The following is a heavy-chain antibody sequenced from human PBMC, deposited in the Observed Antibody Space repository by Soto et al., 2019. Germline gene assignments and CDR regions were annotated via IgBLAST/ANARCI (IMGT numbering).Heavy chain of an antibody. D-gene: IGHD2-21*02. CDR2: IYWDDDK. CDR1: AFSLSTGGVG. Sequence: QITLKESGPTLVKPTQTLTLTCTFSAFSLSTGGVGVSWIRQPPGKALEWLALIYWDDDKRYSPSLRSRLTITTATSKNHVVLTTTNINPVDTATYYCIQSRCGGDCLQSYASYYYYGMDVWGQGTTVTVSS. J-gene: IGHJ6*02. CDR3: IQSRCGGDCLQSYASYYYYGMDV. V-gene: IGHV2-5*02.